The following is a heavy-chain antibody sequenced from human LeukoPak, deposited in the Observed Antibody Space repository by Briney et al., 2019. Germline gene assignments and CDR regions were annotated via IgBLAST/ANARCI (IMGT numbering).Heavy chain of an antibody. CDR3: ARVIVAARNIDY. CDR1: GYTFTGYY. Sequence: ASVKVSCKASGYTFTGYYMHWVRQAPGQGLEWMGWINLNSGGTNYAQKFQGRVTMTRDTSISTAYMELSRLRSDDTAVYYCARVIVAARNIDYWGQGTLVTVSS. D-gene: IGHD6-13*01. J-gene: IGHJ4*02. CDR2: INLNSGGT. V-gene: IGHV1-2*02.